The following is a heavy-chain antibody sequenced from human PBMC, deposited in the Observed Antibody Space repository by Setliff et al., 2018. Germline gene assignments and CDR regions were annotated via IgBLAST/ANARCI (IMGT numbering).Heavy chain of an antibody. V-gene: IGHV3-7*01. CDR1: GFAFGSSW. D-gene: IGHD6-25*01. CDR3: VPGRGS. Sequence: GGSLRLSCAASGFAFGSSWMSWVRHVPGKGLEWVANIKSDGSERFYGHSVRGRFIVSRDNAKKTLYLHMNNLRADDTAVFYCVPGRGSWGQGALVTVSS. CDR2: IKSDGSER. J-gene: IGHJ5*02.